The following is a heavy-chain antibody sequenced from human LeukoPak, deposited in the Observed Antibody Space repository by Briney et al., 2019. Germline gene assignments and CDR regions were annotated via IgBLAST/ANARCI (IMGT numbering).Heavy chain of an antibody. CDR3: AREFSYDILGERDY. J-gene: IGHJ4*02. CDR1: GYTFTSYY. V-gene: IGHV1-46*01. Sequence: ASVKVSCKASGYTFTSYYMHSVGQAPGQGLEWMGIINPSGGSTSYAQKFHGRVTMTRDMTTSTVYMELSSLRSEDAAVYYCAREFSYDILGERDYWGQGTLVTVSS. CDR2: INPSGGST. D-gene: IGHD3-9*01.